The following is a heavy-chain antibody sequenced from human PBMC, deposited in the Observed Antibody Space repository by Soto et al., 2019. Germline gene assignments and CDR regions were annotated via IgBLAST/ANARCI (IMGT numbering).Heavy chain of an antibody. V-gene: IGHV3-30*18. CDR2: ISYDGSNK. Sequence: GSLRLSCAASGFTFSSYGMHWVRQAPGKGLEWVAVISYDGSNKYYADSVKGRFTISRDNSKNTLYLQMNSLRAEDTAVYYCAKEVAVATIPGDAFDIWGQGTMLTVSS. CDR1: GFTFSSYG. J-gene: IGHJ3*02. D-gene: IGHD5-12*01. CDR3: AKEVAVATIPGDAFDI.